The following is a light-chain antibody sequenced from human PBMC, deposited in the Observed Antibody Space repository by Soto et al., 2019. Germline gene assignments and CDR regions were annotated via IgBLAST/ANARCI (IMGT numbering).Light chain of an antibody. CDR1: SSDVGNYNL. Sequence: QSVLTQPASVSGSPGQSITISCTGTSSDVGNYNLVSWYQQHPGKAPKLMIYEVSKRPSGVSNRFSGSKSGNTASLTISGLQAEDEADYYCCSFAGSSTYVFGTGTKVT. CDR3: CSFAGSSTYV. J-gene: IGLJ1*01. V-gene: IGLV2-23*02. CDR2: EVS.